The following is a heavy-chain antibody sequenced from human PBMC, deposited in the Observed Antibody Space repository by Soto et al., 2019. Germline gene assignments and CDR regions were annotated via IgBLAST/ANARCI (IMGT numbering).Heavy chain of an antibody. D-gene: IGHD1-7*01. J-gene: IGHJ4*02. CDR1: GFTFSSYA. Sequence: EVQLLESGGGLVQPGGSLRLSCAASGFTFSSYAMSWVRQAPGKGLEWVSAISGSGGSTYYADSVKGRFTISRDNSKNTLYLQMNSLRAEDTAVYYCAKDPEENWNYAGGFDYWGQGTLVTVSS. V-gene: IGHV3-23*01. CDR3: AKDPEENWNYAGGFDY. CDR2: ISGSGGST.